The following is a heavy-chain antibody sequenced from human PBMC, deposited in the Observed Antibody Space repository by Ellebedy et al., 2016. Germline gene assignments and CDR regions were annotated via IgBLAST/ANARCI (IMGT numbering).Heavy chain of an antibody. CDR1: GGSISSYY. Sequence: SETLSLTCTVSGGSISSYYWSWIRQPPGKGLAWIGYIYYSGSTDYNPSLKSRVTISVATSKNQFSLNLSSVTAADTAVYYCARVVYSYAEYYFDYWGQGTLVTVSS. V-gene: IGHV4-59*01. J-gene: IGHJ4*02. CDR3: ARVVYSYAEYYFDY. D-gene: IGHD5-18*01. CDR2: IYYSGST.